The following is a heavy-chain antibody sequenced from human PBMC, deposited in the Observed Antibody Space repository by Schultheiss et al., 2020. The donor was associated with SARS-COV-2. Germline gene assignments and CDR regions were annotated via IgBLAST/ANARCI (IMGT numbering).Heavy chain of an antibody. J-gene: IGHJ6*02. V-gene: IGHV4-30-2*01. CDR2: IYHSGST. CDR3: ARARRNLYCSGGSCYLYGMDV. D-gene: IGHD2-15*01. CDR1: GGSISSGGYS. Sequence: SQTLSLTCAVSGGSISSGGYSWSWIRQPPGKGLEWIGYIYHSGSTYYNPSLKSRVTISVDRSKNQFSLKLSSVTAADTAVYYCARARRNLYCSGGSCYLYGMDVWGQGTTVTVSS.